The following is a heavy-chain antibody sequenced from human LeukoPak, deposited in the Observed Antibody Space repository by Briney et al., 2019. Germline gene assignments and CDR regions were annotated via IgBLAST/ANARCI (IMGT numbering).Heavy chain of an antibody. Sequence: PGGSLRLSCAASGFTFSSYWMSWVRQAPGKGLEWVANIKQDGSEKYYVDSVKGRFTISRDNAKNSLYLQMNSLRAEDTAAYYCARDKGYSYGLGGYYYYYYGMDVWGQGTTVTVSS. V-gene: IGHV3-7*03. CDR3: ARDKGYSYGLGGYYYYYYGMDV. J-gene: IGHJ6*02. D-gene: IGHD5-18*01. CDR1: GFTFSSYW. CDR2: IKQDGSEK.